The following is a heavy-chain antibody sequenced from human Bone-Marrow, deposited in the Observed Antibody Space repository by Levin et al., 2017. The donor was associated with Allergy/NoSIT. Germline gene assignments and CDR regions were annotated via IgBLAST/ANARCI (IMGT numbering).Heavy chain of an antibody. V-gene: IGHV3-9*01. CDR3: AKDTAAGVGYSSSWFED. J-gene: IGHJ4*02. D-gene: IGHD6-13*01. CDR1: GFSFENYA. CDR2: ISWNSGTS. Sequence: PGGSLRLSCAASGFSFENYAMHWVRQAPGKGLEWVSGISWNSGTSGYADSVKGRFTISRDNAKNSLYLEIDSLRAEDTALYYCAKDTAAGVGYSSSWFEDWGQGTLVTVSS.